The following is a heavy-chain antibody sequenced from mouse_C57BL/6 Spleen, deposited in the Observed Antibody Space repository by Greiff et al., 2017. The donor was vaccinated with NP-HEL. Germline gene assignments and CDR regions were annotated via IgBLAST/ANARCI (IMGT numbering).Heavy chain of an antibody. CDR3: TEGSNYDWFAY. D-gene: IGHD2-5*01. J-gene: IGHJ3*01. CDR2: IRLKSDNYAT. V-gene: IGHV6-3*01. Sequence: DVHLVESGGGLVQPGGSMKLSCVASGFTFSNYWMNWVRQSPEKGLEWVAQIRLKSDNYATHYAESVKGRFTISRDDSKSSVYLQMNNLRAEDTGIYYCTEGSNYDWFAYWGQGTLVTVSA. CDR1: GFTFSNYW.